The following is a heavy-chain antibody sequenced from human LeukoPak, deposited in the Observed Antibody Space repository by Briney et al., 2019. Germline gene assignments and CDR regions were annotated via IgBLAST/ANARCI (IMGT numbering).Heavy chain of an antibody. CDR2: IYTSGST. J-gene: IGHJ3*02. V-gene: IGHV4-61*02. D-gene: IGHD1-1*01. CDR3: ARDPIQHAFDI. CDR1: GGSISSGSYY. Sequence: SQTLSLTCTVSGGSISSGSYYWSWIRQPAGKGLEGIGRIYTSGSTNYNPSLKSRVTISVDTSKNQFSLKLSSVTAADTAVYYCARDPIQHAFDIWGQGTMVTVSS.